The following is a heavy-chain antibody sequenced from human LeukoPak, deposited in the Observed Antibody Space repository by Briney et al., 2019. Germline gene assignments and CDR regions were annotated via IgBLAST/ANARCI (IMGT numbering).Heavy chain of an antibody. Sequence: ASVKVSCKASGYTFTSYAMNWVRQAPGQGLEWMGWINTNTGNPTYAQGFTGRFVFSLDTSVSTAYLQISSLKAEDTAVYYCASDRKGRIVVVPAAQPSYNWFDPWGQGTLVTVSS. CDR2: INTNTGNP. CDR1: GYTFTSYA. CDR3: ASDRKGRIVVVPAAQPSYNWFDP. J-gene: IGHJ5*02. D-gene: IGHD2-2*01. V-gene: IGHV7-4-1*02.